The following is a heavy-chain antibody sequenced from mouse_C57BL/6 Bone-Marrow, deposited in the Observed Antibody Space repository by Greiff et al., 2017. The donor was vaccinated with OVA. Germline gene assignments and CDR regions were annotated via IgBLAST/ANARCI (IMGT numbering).Heavy chain of an antibody. D-gene: IGHD1-1*01. V-gene: IGHV2-2*01. J-gene: IGHJ3*01. CDR3: ARKGYGSRWFAY. CDR1: GFSLTSYG. Sequence: VKLVESGPGLVQPSQSLSITCTVSGFSLTSYGVHWVRQSPGKGLEWLGVIWSGGSTDYNAAFISRLSISKDNSKSQVFFKMNSLQADDTAIYYCARKGYGSRWFAYWGQGTLVTVSA. CDR2: IWSGGST.